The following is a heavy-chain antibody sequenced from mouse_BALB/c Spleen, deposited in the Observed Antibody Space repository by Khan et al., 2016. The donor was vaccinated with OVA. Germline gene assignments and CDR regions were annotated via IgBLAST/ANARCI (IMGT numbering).Heavy chain of an antibody. CDR2: TDPANGNT. V-gene: IGHV14-3*02. J-gene: IGHJ2*01. CDR3: RISTINA. CDR1: GYNIKDIY. Sequence: VQLQQSGAELVKPAASLKLSCTASGYNIKDIYIHWVKQRPEKGLERIRRTDPANGNTKYDPKFQGKATITDDTSSNTADLQLSRLTAEDTAVYYCRISTINAWGQGTTLTVSS.